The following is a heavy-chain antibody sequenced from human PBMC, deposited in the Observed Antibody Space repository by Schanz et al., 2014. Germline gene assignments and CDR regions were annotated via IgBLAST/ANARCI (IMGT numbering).Heavy chain of an antibody. Sequence: EVQLVESGGGFVQPGGSLRLSCAASGFTFSVYWMHWVRQPPGEGLVSVSRISGDGTTTSYADSVKGRFTISRDNSKNTVYLQMNSLRAEDTAVYFCASLIGTTSAHFYGMDVWGQGTTVTVSS. V-gene: IGHV3-74*01. CDR3: ASLIGTTSAHFYGMDV. CDR2: ISGDGTTT. CDR1: GFTFSVYW. D-gene: IGHD1-7*01. J-gene: IGHJ6*02.